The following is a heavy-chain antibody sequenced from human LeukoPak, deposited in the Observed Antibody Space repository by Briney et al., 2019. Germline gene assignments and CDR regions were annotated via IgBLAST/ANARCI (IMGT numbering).Heavy chain of an antibody. D-gene: IGHD3-10*01. CDR1: AFTVSSNY. J-gene: IGHJ3*02. V-gene: IGHV3-53*01. Sequence: GGSLRLSCAASAFTVSSNYMNWVRQAPGKGLEWVSVIYSGGSTSYADSVKGRFTISRDNSKNTVYLQMNSLRAEDTAVYYCARELTGGSGTYSIPDAFDIWGQGTMVTVSS. CDR2: IYSGGST. CDR3: ARELTGGSGTYSIPDAFDI.